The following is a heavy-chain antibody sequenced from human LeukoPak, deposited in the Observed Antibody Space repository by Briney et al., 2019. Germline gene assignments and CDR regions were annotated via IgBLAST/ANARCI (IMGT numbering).Heavy chain of an antibody. D-gene: IGHD2-15*01. CDR1: GFTFSSYA. J-gene: IGHJ6*03. Sequence: GGSLRLSRSASGFTFSSYAMYWVRQAPGKGLEYVSAISYNGGSTYYADSVKGRFTISRDNSKNTLFLQMSSLRAEDTAVYYCVSGYCSGGRCYSRDAWGQGTTVTVSS. CDR2: ISYNGGST. V-gene: IGHV3-64D*06. CDR3: VSGYCSGGRCYSRDA.